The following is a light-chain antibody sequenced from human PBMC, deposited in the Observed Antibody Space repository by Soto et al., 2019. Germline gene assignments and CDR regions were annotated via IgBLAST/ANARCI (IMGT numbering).Light chain of an antibody. Sequence: SALTQPAAVSGSPGQSITISCTGTSSDVGGYNYVSWYQQHPGKAPKLMIYEVSNRPLGVSNRFSGSKSGNTASLTISGLQAEDEADYYCTSYTSSSTLDVFGTGTKVTVX. CDR3: TSYTSSSTLDV. CDR2: EVS. J-gene: IGLJ1*01. CDR1: SSDVGGYNY. V-gene: IGLV2-14*01.